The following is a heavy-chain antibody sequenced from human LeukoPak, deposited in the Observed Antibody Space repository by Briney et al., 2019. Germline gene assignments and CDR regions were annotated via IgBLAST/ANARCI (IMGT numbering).Heavy chain of an antibody. Sequence: ASVKVSCKASGYTFTSYGISWVRQAPGQGLEWMGWINPNSGGTNYAQKFQGRVTMTRDTSISTAYTELSRLRSDDTAVYYCARDNLKVLLWFGELSHYYGMDVWGQGTTVTVSS. V-gene: IGHV1-2*02. D-gene: IGHD3-10*01. CDR1: GYTFTSYG. J-gene: IGHJ6*02. CDR2: INPNSGGT. CDR3: ARDNLKVLLWFGELSHYYGMDV.